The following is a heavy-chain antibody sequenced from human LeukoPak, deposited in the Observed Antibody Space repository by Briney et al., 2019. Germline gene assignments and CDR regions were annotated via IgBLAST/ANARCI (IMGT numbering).Heavy chain of an antibody. V-gene: IGHV3-33*08. CDR1: GFTFSSYG. J-gene: IGHJ3*02. CDR3: ARDRFVMYGFDI. D-gene: IGHD3-16*02. Sequence: GRSLRLSCAASGFTFSSYGMHWVRQAPGKGLEWLADIWCDGSNIYYADSVKGRFTISRDNSKNTLYLQMNSLRAEDTAVYYCARDRFVMYGFDIWGQGTMVTVSS. CDR2: IWCDGSNI.